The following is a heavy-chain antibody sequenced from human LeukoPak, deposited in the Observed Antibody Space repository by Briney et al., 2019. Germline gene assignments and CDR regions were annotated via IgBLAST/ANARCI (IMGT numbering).Heavy chain of an antibody. Sequence: SETLSLTCTVSGGSISSYYWSWIRQPAGKGLEWIGRIYTSGSTNYNPSLKSRVTMSVDTSKNQFSLKLSSVTAADTAVYYCARDYYDSSGYYVPFDYWGQGTLVTVSS. CDR1: GGSISSYY. D-gene: IGHD3-22*01. CDR2: IYTSGST. CDR3: ARDYYDSSGYYVPFDY. J-gene: IGHJ4*02. V-gene: IGHV4-4*07.